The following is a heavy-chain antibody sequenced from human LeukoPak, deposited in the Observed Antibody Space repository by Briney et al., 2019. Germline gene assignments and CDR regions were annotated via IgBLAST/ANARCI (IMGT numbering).Heavy chain of an antibody. CDR2: ISGNGDNT. J-gene: IGHJ5*02. Sequence: GGSLRLSCAASGSTFSTYAMNWVRQAPGKGLEWVSGISGNGDNTYYTDSVKGRFTISRDNSKNTLYLQMNSLRAEDTAVYYCARGYTYGSAWGQGTLVTVSS. CDR1: GSTFSTYA. CDR3: ARGYTYGSA. V-gene: IGHV3-23*01. D-gene: IGHD5-18*01.